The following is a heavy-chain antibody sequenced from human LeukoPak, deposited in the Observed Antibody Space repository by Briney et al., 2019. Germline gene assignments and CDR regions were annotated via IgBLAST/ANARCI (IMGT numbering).Heavy chain of an antibody. D-gene: IGHD2-15*01. V-gene: IGHV4-59*01. CDR1: GGSISSYY. CDR2: IYYSGST. CDR3: ARADIVVVVAAGFAFDI. Sequence: SETLSLTCTVSGGSISSYYWSWIRQPPGKGLEWIGCIYYSGSTNYNPSLKSRVTISVDTSKNQFSLKLSSVTAADTAVYYCARADIVVVVAAGFAFDIWGQGTMVTVSS. J-gene: IGHJ3*02.